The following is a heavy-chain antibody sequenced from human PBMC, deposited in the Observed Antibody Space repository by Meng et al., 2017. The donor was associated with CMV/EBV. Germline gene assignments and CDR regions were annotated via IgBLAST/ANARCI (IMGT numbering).Heavy chain of an antibody. CDR1: GGSISSGDYY. CDR3: ARGFTGVLLWFGESLGWFDP. CDR2: IYYSGST. V-gene: IGHV4-30-4*08. D-gene: IGHD3-10*01. Sequence: VQLQEPGPGLVKPSQTLSLPCTVSGGSISSGDYYWSWIRQPPGKGLEWIGYIYYSGSTYYNPSLKSRVTISVDTSKNQFSLKLSSVTAADTAVYYCARGFTGVLLWFGESLGWFDPWGQGTLVTVSS. J-gene: IGHJ5*02.